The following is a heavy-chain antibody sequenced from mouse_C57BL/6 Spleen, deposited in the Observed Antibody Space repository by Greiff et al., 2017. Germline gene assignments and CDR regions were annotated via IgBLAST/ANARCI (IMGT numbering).Heavy chain of an antibody. CDR2: ISSGGSYT. J-gene: IGHJ4*01. D-gene: IGHD2-12*01. CDR3: ARLHSDFGGYAMDY. Sequence: EVQLQQSGGDLVKPGGSLKLSCAASGFTFSSYGMSWVRQTPDKRLEWVATISSGGSYTYYPDSVKGRFTISRDNAKNTLYLQMSSLKSEDTAMYYSARLHSDFGGYAMDYWGQGTSVTVSS. CDR1: GFTFSSYG. V-gene: IGHV5-6*01.